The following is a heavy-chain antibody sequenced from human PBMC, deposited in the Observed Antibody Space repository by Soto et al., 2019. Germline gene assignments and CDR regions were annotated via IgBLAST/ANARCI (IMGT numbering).Heavy chain of an antibody. D-gene: IGHD6-19*01. J-gene: IGHJ4*02. CDR2: IYYSGST. CDR1: GGSISSGGYY. CDR3: ARRYRSGFDY. V-gene: IGHV4-31*03. Sequence: QVQLQESGPGLVKPSQTLSLTCTVSGGSISSGGYYWSWIRQHPGKGLEWIGYIYYSGSTYYNPSLXSXVXIXXETSKNQFSLKLSSVTAADTAVYYCARRYRSGFDYWGQGTLVTVSS.